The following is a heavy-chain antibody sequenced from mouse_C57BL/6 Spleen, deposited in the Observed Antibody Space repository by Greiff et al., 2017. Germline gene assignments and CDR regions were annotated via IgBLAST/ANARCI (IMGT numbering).Heavy chain of an antibody. CDR3: ASSYGSGYVAMDD. J-gene: IGHJ4*01. D-gene: IGHD1-1*01. V-gene: IGHV1-59*01. Sequence: QVQLQQPGAELVRPGTSVKLSCKASGYTFTSYCMHWVKQRPGQGLEWIGVFDPSDGYTNYNQNFKGKATLTVDTSSSTAYMPLSSLTSEDSAVYSCASSYGSGYVAMDDWGKGTTVTVSS. CDR2: FDPSDGYT. CDR1: GYTFTSYC.